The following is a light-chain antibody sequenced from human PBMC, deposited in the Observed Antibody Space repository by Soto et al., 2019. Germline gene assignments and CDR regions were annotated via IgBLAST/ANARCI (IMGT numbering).Light chain of an antibody. CDR3: QQYNNWPPVT. CDR1: QSVSGN. J-gene: IGKJ1*01. Sequence: EIVLTHSPGTLSLSPWEIATLSCRASQSVSGNLAWYQQKPGQAPRLLIYGASTRATGIPARFSGSGSGTEFTLTISSLQSEDFAVYYCQQYNNWPPVTFGQGIKVDIK. V-gene: IGKV3-15*01. CDR2: GAS.